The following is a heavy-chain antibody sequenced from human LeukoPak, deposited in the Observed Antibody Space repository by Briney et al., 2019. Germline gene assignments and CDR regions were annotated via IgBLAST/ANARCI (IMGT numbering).Heavy chain of an antibody. Sequence: SETLSLTCAVYGESFSAYYWSWIRQPPGKGLEWIGEINHSGRTIYNPSLTSRVTISVDTSKNQFSLKLNSVTAADTAVYYCARDIGGAGYWGQGTLVTVSS. J-gene: IGHJ4*02. V-gene: IGHV4-34*01. CDR2: INHSGRT. CDR1: GESFSAYY. D-gene: IGHD6-19*01. CDR3: ARDIGGAGY.